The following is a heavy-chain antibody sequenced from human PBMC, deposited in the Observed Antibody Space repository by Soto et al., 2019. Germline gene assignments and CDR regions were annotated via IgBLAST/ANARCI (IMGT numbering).Heavy chain of an antibody. J-gene: IGHJ6*02. CDR1: GYNFTNFW. CDR3: ARLSTKDYYYGMDV. D-gene: IGHD3-3*02. Sequence: PGVSLKISYNGFGYNFTNFWIGWVSQMPGKGLEWMGIIYPGDSDTRYSPSFQGQVTISADKSISTAYLQWSSLKASDTAMYYCARLSTKDYYYGMDVWGQGPRSPSP. CDR2: IYPGDSDT. V-gene: IGHV5-51*01.